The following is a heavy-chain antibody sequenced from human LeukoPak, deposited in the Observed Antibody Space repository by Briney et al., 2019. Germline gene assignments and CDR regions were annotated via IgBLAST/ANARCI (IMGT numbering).Heavy chain of an antibody. CDR2: INPNSGGT. J-gene: IGHJ6*02. D-gene: IGHD1-26*01. CDR3: AKEEISGIYYYYFYGMDV. Sequence: GASVKVSCKASGYTFTGYYMHWVRQAPGQGLEWMGWINPNSGGTNYAQKFQGWVTMTRDTSISTAYMELSRLRSDDTAVYYCAKEEISGIYYYYFYGMDVWGQGTTVTVSS. CDR1: GYTFTGYY. V-gene: IGHV1-2*04.